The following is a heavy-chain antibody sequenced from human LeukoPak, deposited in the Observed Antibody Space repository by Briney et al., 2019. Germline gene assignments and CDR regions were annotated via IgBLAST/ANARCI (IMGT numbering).Heavy chain of an antibody. Sequence: SETLSLTCTVSGGSISSGGYYWSWIRQPPGKGLEWIGYIYHSGSTYYNPSLKSRVTISVDTSKNQFSLKLSSVTAADTAVYYCAREIAADWYFDLWGRGTLVTVSS. V-gene: IGHV4-30-2*01. J-gene: IGHJ2*01. CDR3: AREIAADWYFDL. CDR2: IYHSGST. D-gene: IGHD6-13*01. CDR1: GGSISSGGYY.